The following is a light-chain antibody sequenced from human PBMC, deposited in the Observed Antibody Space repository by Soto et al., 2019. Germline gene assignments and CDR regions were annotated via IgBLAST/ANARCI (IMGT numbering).Light chain of an antibody. J-gene: IGKJ1*01. V-gene: IGKV3-20*01. CDR3: QQYGSSPWT. CDR2: GAS. Sequence: ESVLTQSPGTLSLSPGERATLSCRASQSASSSYLAWYQQKPGQAPRLLIYGASSRATGIPDRFSGSGSGTDFTLTISRLEPEDFAVYYCQQYGSSPWTFGQGTKVDIK. CDR1: QSASSSY.